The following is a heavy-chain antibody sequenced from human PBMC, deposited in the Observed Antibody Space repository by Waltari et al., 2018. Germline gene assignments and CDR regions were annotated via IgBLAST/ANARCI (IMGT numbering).Heavy chain of an antibody. CDR1: GFTFSSYA. Sequence: EVQLLESGGGLVQPGGSLRLSCAASGFTFSSYAMSWVRQAPGKGLEWVSAISGSGGSTSYADSVKGRFTISRDNSKNTLYLQMNSLRAEDTAVYYCAKRIKLELVEYYGMDVWGQGTTVTVSS. V-gene: IGHV3-23*01. J-gene: IGHJ6*02. D-gene: IGHD1-7*01. CDR3: AKRIKLELVEYYGMDV. CDR2: ISGSGGST.